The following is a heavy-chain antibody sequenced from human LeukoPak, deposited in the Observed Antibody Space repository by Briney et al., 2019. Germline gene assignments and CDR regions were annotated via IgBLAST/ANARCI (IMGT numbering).Heavy chain of an antibody. J-gene: IGHJ6*03. CDR3: ARKKGAMDIAPVRFRYYYYMDV. Sequence: PSETLSLTCTVSGGSIIISSYYWGWIRQPPGKGLEWIGSMYSSGSTYYNPSLKSRVIISVDTSKNQFSLKLSSVTAADTAVYYCARKKGAMDIAPVRFRYYYYMDVWGKGTTVTVSS. V-gene: IGHV4-39*07. CDR2: MYSSGST. CDR1: GGSIIISSYY. D-gene: IGHD2-2*03.